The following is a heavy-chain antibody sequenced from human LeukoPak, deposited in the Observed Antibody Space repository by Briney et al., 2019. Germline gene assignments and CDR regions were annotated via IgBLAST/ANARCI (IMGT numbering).Heavy chain of an antibody. V-gene: IGHV4-34*01. J-gene: IGHJ5*02. CDR3: ARGRWFDP. Sequence: SETLSLTCAVYGGSFSGYYWNWIRQPPGKGLEWIGEINHSGSTNYNPSLKSRVTISVDTSKNQFSLKLSSVTAADTAVYYCARGRWFDPWGQGTLVTVPS. CDR1: GGSFSGYY. CDR2: INHSGST.